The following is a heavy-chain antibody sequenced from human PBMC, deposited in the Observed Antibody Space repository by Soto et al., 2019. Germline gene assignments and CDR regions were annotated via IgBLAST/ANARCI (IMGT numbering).Heavy chain of an antibody. V-gene: IGHV4-34*01. J-gene: IGHJ1*01. D-gene: IGHD2-2*01. Sequence: QVQLQQWGAGLLKPSETLSLTCAVYGGSFSGYYWSWIRQPPGKGLEWIGAINHSGSTNYNPSLKSRVTISLYTSKHQSPLRLMYETAGAAAVYSCARGRAISTMILVVPPAEYLQHWGQGTLVTVSS. CDR1: GGSFSGYY. CDR2: INHSGST. CDR3: ARGRAISTMILVVPPAEYLQH.